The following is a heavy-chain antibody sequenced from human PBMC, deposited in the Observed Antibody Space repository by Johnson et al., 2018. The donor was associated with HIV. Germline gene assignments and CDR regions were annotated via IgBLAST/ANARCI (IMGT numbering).Heavy chain of an antibody. CDR1: GFTFSSYA. Sequence: QVQLVESGGGVVQPGRSLRLSCAASGFTFSSYAMHWVRQAPGKGLEWVAVISYDGSDKYYADSVKGRFTISRDSSKNTLYLQMNSLRAEDTAVYYCAKDRTGFDAFDIWGQGTMVTVSS. V-gene: IGHV3-30*04. CDR2: ISYDGSDK. J-gene: IGHJ3*02. D-gene: IGHD1-1*01. CDR3: AKDRTGFDAFDI.